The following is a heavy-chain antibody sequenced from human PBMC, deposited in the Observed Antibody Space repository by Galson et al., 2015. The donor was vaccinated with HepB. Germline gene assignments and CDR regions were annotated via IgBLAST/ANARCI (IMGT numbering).Heavy chain of an antibody. CDR3: ARVGSSSYAFDI. D-gene: IGHD6-13*01. J-gene: IGHJ3*02. V-gene: IGHV1-69*06. CDR1: GGTFSSYA. Sequence: SVKVSCKASGGTFSSYAISWVRQAPGQGLEWMGGIIPIFGTANYAQKFQGRVTITADKSTSTAYMELSSLRSEDTAVYYCARVGSSSYAFDIWGQGTMVTVSS. CDR2: IIPIFGTA.